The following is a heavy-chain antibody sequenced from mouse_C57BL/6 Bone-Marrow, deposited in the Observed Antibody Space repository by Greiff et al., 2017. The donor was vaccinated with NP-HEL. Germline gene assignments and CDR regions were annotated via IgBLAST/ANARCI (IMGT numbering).Heavy chain of an antibody. J-gene: IGHJ1*03. CDR2: SRNKANDYTT. V-gene: IGHV7-1*01. CDR1: GFTFSDFY. D-gene: IGHD1-1*01. Sequence: EVKLMESGGGLVQSGRSLRLSCATSGFTFSDFYMEWVRQAPGKGLEWIAASRNKANDYTTEYSAAVKGRFIVSRDTSQSILYLQMNALRAEDTAIYYCARDPHYYGSSNWYFDVWGTGTTVTASS. CDR3: ARDPHYYGSSNWYFDV.